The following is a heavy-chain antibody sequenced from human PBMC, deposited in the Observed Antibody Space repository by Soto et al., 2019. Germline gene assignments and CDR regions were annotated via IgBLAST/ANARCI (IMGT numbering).Heavy chain of an antibody. V-gene: IGHV3-15*01. J-gene: IGHJ4*02. CDR3: RTQWLD. CDR2: IKKKADGGTA. CDR1: GLIFSNAW. Sequence: GGSLRLSCAASGLIFSNAWMSWVRQAPGKGLEWVGLIKKKADGGTAVYAAPLKGRFTISRDDSKNTLYLEMSSLKTEDTAVYYCRTQWLDWGQGTLVTVSS. D-gene: IGHD6-19*01.